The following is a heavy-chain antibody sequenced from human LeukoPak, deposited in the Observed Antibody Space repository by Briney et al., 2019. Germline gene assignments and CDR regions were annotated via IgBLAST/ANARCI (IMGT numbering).Heavy chain of an antibody. J-gene: IGHJ6*03. CDR2: ISSSSSYI. Sequence: KPGGSLRLSCAASGFTFSSYSMNWVRQAPGKGLEWVSSISSSSSYIYYADSVKGRFTISRDNAKNSLYLQMNSLRAEDTAVYYCARTITMNYYYYMDVWGKGTTVTASS. D-gene: IGHD3-22*01. CDR3: ARTITMNYYYYMDV. V-gene: IGHV3-21*01. CDR1: GFTFSSYS.